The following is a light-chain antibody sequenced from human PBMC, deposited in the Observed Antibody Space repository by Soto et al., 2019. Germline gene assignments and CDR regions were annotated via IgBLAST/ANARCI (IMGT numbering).Light chain of an antibody. J-gene: IGKJ4*01. CDR1: QSLDNC. CDR2: ATS. CDR3: QRSYSTPRT. V-gene: IGKV1-39*01. Sequence: DIQMTQSPSTLSASIGDRVTITCRASQSLDNCLAWYQQKPGKAPKLLIYATSSLHSGVPSRFSGSGSGPDFTLTISRLQPEDFATYYCQRSYSTPRTFGGGTKVDIK.